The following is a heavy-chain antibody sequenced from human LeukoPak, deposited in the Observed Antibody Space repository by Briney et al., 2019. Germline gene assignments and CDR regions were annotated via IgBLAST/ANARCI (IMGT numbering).Heavy chain of an antibody. Sequence: GGSLRLSCAASGFTFDNYAMHWVRQAPGRGLEWVSLISGDGGSTYYTDSVKGRFTISRDNSKNSLYRQMNSLRTEDTALYYCAKDIYGSESSYGMDVWGQGTTVTVSS. V-gene: IGHV3-43*02. CDR2: ISGDGGST. CDR1: GFTFDNYA. J-gene: IGHJ6*02. D-gene: IGHD3-10*01. CDR3: AKDIYGSESSYGMDV.